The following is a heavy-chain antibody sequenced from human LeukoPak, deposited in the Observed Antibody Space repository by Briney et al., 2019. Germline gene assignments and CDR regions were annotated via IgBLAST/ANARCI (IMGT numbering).Heavy chain of an antibody. CDR1: GFTFSSYG. CDR3: AKDTGGYSYGYPFDY. Sequence: GGSLRLSCAASGFTFSSYGMSWVRQAPGKGLEWVSAISGSGGSTYYADSVKGRFTISRDNSKNTLYLQMNSLRAEDTAVYYCAKDTGGYSYGYPFDYWGQGTLVTVSS. CDR2: ISGSGGST. J-gene: IGHJ4*02. V-gene: IGHV3-23*01. D-gene: IGHD5-18*01.